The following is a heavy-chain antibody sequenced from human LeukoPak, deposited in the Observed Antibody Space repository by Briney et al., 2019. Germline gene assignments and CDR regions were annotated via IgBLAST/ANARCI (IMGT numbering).Heavy chain of an antibody. CDR3: ARRTGSYVDY. J-gene: IGHJ4*02. D-gene: IGHD1-26*01. Sequence: SETLSLTCTVSGGSISSSSYCWGWIRQPPGKGLEWIGSIYYSGSTYYNPSLKSRVTISVDTSKNQFSLKLSSVTAADTAVYYCARRTGSYVDYWGQGTLVTVSS. CDR2: IYYSGST. CDR1: GGSISSSSYC. V-gene: IGHV4-39*01.